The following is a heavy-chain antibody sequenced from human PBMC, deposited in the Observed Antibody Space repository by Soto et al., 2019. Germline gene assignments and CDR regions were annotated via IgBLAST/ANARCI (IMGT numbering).Heavy chain of an antibody. V-gene: IGHV3-21*01. CDR3: ARTVNYYDFWSSPPKKNDIGSGLDV. J-gene: IGHJ6*01. CDR1: GFTFSSYS. CDR2: ISSSSSCI. D-gene: IGHD3-3*01. Sequence: PGGSLRLSCGASGFTFSSYSMNWVRQAPGKGLEWVSSISSSSSCIYYADSVKGRCTISRDNAKSSLYLQMNSPRAEDTAVYYCARTVNYYDFWSSPPKKNDIGSGLDVWGEGTKVTVFS.